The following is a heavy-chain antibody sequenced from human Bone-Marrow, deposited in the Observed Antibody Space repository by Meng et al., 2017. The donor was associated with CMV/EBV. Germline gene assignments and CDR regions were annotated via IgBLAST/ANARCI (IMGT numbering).Heavy chain of an antibody. CDR2: IKQDGSEK. CDR1: GFTFSSYW. J-gene: IGHJ6*02. V-gene: IGHV3-7*01. D-gene: IGHD2-21*01. CDR3: ARDLIRFPRLLDV. Sequence: GESLKISCAASGFTFSSYWMSWVRQAPGNGLEWVANIKQDGSEKYYVDSVKGRFTISRDNAKNSLYLQMNSLRAEDTAVYYCARDLIRFPRLLDVWGQGTTVTVSS.